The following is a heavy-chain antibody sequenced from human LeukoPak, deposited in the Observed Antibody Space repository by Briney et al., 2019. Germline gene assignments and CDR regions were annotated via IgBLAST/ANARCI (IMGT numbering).Heavy chain of an antibody. Sequence: SVKVSCKASGGTFSSYAISWVRQAPGQGLEWMGGIIPIFGTANYAQKFQGRVTITADKSTSTAYMELRSLRSDDTAVYYCARDYYDSSGYYPGGDYWGQGTLVTVSS. CDR3: ARDYYDSSGYYPGGDY. CDR2: IIPIFGTA. D-gene: IGHD3-22*01. J-gene: IGHJ4*02. V-gene: IGHV1-69*06. CDR1: GGTFSSYA.